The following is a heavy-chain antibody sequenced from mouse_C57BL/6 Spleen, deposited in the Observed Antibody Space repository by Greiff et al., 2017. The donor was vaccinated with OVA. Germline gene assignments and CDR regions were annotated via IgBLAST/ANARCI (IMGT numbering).Heavy chain of an antibody. CDR3: ARSLYDYDEFAY. Sequence: EVQLQQPGAELVKPGASVKLSCTASGFNITDYYMHWVKQRTEQGLEWIGRIDPEDGETKYAPKFQGKATITADTSSNTAYLQLSSLTSEDTAVYYCARSLYDYDEFAYWGQGTLVTVSA. V-gene: IGHV14-2*01. CDR1: GFNITDYY. CDR2: IDPEDGET. J-gene: IGHJ3*01. D-gene: IGHD2-4*01.